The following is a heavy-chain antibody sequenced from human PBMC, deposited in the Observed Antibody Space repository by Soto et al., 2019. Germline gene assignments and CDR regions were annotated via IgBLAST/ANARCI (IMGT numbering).Heavy chain of an antibody. J-gene: IGHJ4*02. CDR3: ARVLGGMATVPFDY. V-gene: IGHV3-30-3*01. Sequence: GGSLRLSCAASGFTFSSYAMHWVRQAPGTGLEWVAVISYEGSNKYYADSVKGRFTISRDNSKNTLYLQMNSLRTEDTAVYYCARVLGGMATVPFDYWGQGALVTVPQ. CDR2: ISYEGSNK. CDR1: GFTFSSYA. D-gene: IGHD4-4*01.